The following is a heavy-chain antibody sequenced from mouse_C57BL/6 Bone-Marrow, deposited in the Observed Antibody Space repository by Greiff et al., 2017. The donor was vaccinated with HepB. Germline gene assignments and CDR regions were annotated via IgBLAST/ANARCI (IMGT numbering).Heavy chain of an antibody. J-gene: IGHJ1*03. CDR3: ARMGAYDGRYFGV. Sequence: QVTLKESGPGILQPSQTLSLTCSFSGFSLSTFGMGVGWIRQPSGKGLGWLAHIWWDDDKYYNPALKSRLTISKDTSKNQVFLKIADVETADTATYYGARMGAYDGRYFGVWGTGTTVTVSS. V-gene: IGHV8-8*01. D-gene: IGHD2-3*01. CDR2: IWWDDDK. CDR1: GFSLSTFGMG.